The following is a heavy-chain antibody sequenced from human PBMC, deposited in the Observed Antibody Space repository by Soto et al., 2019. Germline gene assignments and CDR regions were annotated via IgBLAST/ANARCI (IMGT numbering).Heavy chain of an antibody. CDR3: ARDLDGLHDDTSGPFPRPG. CDR2: IYQSGST. CDR1: GYSISIGNY. J-gene: IGHJ1*01. Sequence: SETLSLTCPVSGYSISIGNYWGWIRQPPGKRLEWIGSIYQSGSTYYNPSLRSRATISVDTSKNQFSLKLSSVTAADTAVYYCARDLDGLHDDTSGPFPRPGWGQGTLVTVSS. V-gene: IGHV4-38-2*02. D-gene: IGHD3-22*01.